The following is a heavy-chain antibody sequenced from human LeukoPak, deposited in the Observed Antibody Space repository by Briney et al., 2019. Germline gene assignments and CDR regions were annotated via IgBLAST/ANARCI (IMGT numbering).Heavy chain of an antibody. CDR1: GGSISSSSYY. CDR3: ARPPGSSWTPSGYFDL. J-gene: IGHJ2*01. Sequence: SETLSLTCTVSGGSISSSSYYWGWIRQPPGKGLEWIGSIYYSGSTYYNPSLKSRVTISVDTSKNQFSLKLSSVTAADTAVYYCARPPGSSWTPSGYFDLWGRGTLVTVSS. V-gene: IGHV4-39*07. CDR2: IYYSGST. D-gene: IGHD6-13*01.